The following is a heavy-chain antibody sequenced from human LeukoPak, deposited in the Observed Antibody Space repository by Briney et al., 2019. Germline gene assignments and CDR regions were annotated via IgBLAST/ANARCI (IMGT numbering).Heavy chain of an antibody. Sequence: SETLSLTCAVSDDSFSSHYWTWIRQPPGKGLEGIGYISYIGSTNYNPSFKSRVTISIATSKNQFSLKLSSVTAADTAVYYCARDLVTVTKGFDIWGQGTMVSVSS. CDR2: ISYIGST. V-gene: IGHV4-59*11. CDR3: ARDLVTVTKGFDI. J-gene: IGHJ3*02. D-gene: IGHD4-17*01. CDR1: DDSFSSHY.